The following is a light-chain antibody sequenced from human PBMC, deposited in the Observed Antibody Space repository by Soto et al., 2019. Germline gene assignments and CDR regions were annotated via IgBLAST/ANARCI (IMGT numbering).Light chain of an antibody. J-gene: IGKJ3*01. CDR2: QAS. CDR3: QHYDTYSWFT. CDR1: QTISNW. V-gene: IGKV1-5*03. Sequence: DLQMTQSPSTLSASVGDTVTITCRASQTISNWLAWYQQKPGKAPKLLIYQASTLERGVPSGFSGSGSETEFTLTISRVQPDDVAAYYCQHYDTYSWFTFGPGTKVDIK.